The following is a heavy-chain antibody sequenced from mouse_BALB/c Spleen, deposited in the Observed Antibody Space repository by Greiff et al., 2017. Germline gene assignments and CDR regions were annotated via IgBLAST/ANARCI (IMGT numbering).Heavy chain of an antibody. CDR1: GFNIKDTY. J-gene: IGHJ2*01. V-gene: IGHV14-3*02. Sequence: VQLQQSGAELVKPGASVKLSCTASGFNIKDTYMHWVKQRPEQGLEWIGRIDPANGNTKYDPKFQGKATITADTSSNTAYLQLSSLTSEDTAVYYCASSRYGNYLFDYWGQGTTLTVAS. CDR2: IDPANGNT. D-gene: IGHD2-10*02. CDR3: ASSRYGNYLFDY.